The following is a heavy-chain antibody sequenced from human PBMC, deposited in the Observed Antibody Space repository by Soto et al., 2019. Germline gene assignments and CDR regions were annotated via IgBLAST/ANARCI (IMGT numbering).Heavy chain of an antibody. J-gene: IGHJ6*02. D-gene: IGHD3-9*01. Sequence: GASVKVSCKASGGTFSSYAISWVRQAPGQGLEWMGGIIPIFGTANYAQKFQGRVTITADESTSTAYMELSSLRSEDTAVYYCARDLGDILTGYRIYYYYYGMDVWGQGTTVTVSS. CDR3: ARDLGDILTGYRIYYYYYGMDV. CDR2: IIPIFGTA. V-gene: IGHV1-69*13. CDR1: GGTFSSYA.